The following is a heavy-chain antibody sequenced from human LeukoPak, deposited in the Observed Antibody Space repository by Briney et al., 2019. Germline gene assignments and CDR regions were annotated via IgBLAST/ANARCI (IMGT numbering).Heavy chain of an antibody. V-gene: IGHV5-51*01. D-gene: IGHD4-17*01. CDR1: GYSFTSYW. Sequence: GESLKISCKGSGYSFTSYWIGWVRQMPGKGLEWMGIIYPGDSDTRYSPSFQGQVTISADKSISTAYLQWSSLKASDTAMYYCARDSTTGDYGDYFDYWGQGTLVTISS. CDR2: IYPGDSDT. CDR3: ARDSTTGDYGDYFDY. J-gene: IGHJ4*02.